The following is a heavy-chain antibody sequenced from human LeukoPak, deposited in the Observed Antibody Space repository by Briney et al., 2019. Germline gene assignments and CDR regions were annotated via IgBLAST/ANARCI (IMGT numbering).Heavy chain of an antibody. CDR1: GGSINSGSYY. V-gene: IGHV4-61*02. CDR2: IYTRGST. Sequence: SETLSLTCTVSGGSINSGSYYWSWIRQPAGKGLEWIGRIYTRGSTNYNPSLKSRVTISVDTSKNHFSLKLSSVTAADTAVYYCARDDNLIVATTIWGEGTMVTVSS. D-gene: IGHD5-12*01. J-gene: IGHJ3*02. CDR3: ARDDNLIVATTI.